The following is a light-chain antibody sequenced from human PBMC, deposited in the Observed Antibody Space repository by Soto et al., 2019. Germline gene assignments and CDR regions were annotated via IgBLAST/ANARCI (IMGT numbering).Light chain of an antibody. J-gene: IGKJ4*01. CDR3: QQYYSWPLT. V-gene: IGKV3-15*01. Sequence: ETVMTQSPATLSVSPGERATLSCRASQSVGTSLAWYQQKPGQAPRVLMYGASSRATGVPGRFSGSGSATEFTLTISSLQSEDFAVYYCQQYYSWPLTFGGGTEVEI. CDR2: GAS. CDR1: QSVGTS.